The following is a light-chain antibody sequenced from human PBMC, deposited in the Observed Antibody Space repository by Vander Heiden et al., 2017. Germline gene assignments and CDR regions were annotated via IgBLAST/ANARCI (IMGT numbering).Light chain of an antibody. CDR2: STN. CDR1: SSNIGSNT. CDR3: AASDDSLTGVV. V-gene: IGLV1-44*01. Sequence: VLTQTHPECGRPGRRVTISCSGRSSNIGSNTVNWYQQLPGTAHKLLIVSTNQRPSGVPDRFSGSKSGTSASLTISGLQSEDEADYYCAASDDSLTGVVFGGGTKLTVL. J-gene: IGLJ3*02.